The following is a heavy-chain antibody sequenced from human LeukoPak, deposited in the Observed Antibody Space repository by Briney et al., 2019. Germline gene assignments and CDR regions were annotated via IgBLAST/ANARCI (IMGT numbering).Heavy chain of an antibody. D-gene: IGHD3-10*01. CDR1: GASVSSGGYY. V-gene: IGHV4-61*08. J-gene: IGHJ4*02. CDR3: ARRGGSGRSFDY. CDR2: IYYSGST. Sequence: PSETLSLTCTVSGASVSSGGYYWSWIRQPPGKGLEWFGYIYYSGSTNFTPSLKSRVTISVDTSKNQFSLKVSSVTAADTAVYYCARRGGSGRSFDYWGQGTLVTVSS.